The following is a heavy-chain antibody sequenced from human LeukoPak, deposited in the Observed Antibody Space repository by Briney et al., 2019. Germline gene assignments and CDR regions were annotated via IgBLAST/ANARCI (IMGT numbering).Heavy chain of an antibody. CDR1: GFSFSSYW. Sequence: GGSLRLSCAVSGFSFSSYWMTWVRQTPGKGLEWVANINRDGRERHYVDSVEGRFTISRDNAKNSLYLQMSSLRVEDTAVYYCTRDISSKFSDSKSYYDAFDAWGQGTMVTVSS. V-gene: IGHV3-7*01. CDR2: INRDGRER. CDR3: TRDISSKFSDSKSYYDAFDA. D-gene: IGHD3-22*01. J-gene: IGHJ3*01.